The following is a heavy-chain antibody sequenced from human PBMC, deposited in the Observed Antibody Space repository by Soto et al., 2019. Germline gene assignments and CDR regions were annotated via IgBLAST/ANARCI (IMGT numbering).Heavy chain of an antibody. V-gene: IGHV4-39*01. Sequence: QLQLQESGPGLVKPSETLSLTCSVSGGSISSSSYYWGWLRQPPVKGLEWVGSIYYSGNTYYNASLKSLVTISVDTSKNQFSLNLSSVTAADTAVYYCARILWSSGWSRFDPWGQGTLVIVSS. D-gene: IGHD6-19*01. CDR3: ARILWSSGWSRFDP. CDR1: GGSISSSSYY. J-gene: IGHJ5*02. CDR2: IYYSGNT.